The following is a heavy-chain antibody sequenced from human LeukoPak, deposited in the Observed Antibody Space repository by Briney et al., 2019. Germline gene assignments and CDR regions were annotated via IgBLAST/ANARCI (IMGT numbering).Heavy chain of an antibody. CDR2: INHSGST. CDR1: GGSFSGYY. Sequence: SETLSLTCAVYGGSFSGYYWSWIRQPPGKGLEWIGEINHSGSTNYNPSLKSRVTISVDTSKNQFSLKLSSVTAADTAVYYCARGPPAIVVVPAAIRGGWFDPWGQGTLVTVSS. J-gene: IGHJ5*02. V-gene: IGHV4-34*01. D-gene: IGHD2-2*02. CDR3: ARGPPAIVVVPAAIRGGWFDP.